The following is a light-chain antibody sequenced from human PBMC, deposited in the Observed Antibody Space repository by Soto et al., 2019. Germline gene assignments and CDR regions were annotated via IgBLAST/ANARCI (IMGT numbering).Light chain of an antibody. V-gene: IGLV1-40*01. J-gene: IGLJ2*01. CDR1: SSNIGAGYD. CDR2: GNS. Sequence: QSALTQPPSVSGAPGQRVTISCTGSSSNIGAGYDVHWYQQLPGTAPKLLIYGNSNRPSGVPDRFSGSKSGTSASLAITGLQAEDGADYYCQSYDSSLTLFGGGTKLTVL. CDR3: QSYDSSLTL.